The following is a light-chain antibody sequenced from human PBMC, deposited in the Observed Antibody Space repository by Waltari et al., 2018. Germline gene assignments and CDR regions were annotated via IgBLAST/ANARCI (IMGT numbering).Light chain of an antibody. J-gene: IGKJ2*01. CDR3: LQYSNWPYT. Sequence: EIVMTQSPATLSVSPGERATLTCRASQCIGTSLSWFQLRPGRAPSNLIYGASTRATGIPARFSGSGSGTEFSLTISSLQSEDIAIYYCLQYSNWPYTFGQGTRLEIK. CDR1: QCIGTS. V-gene: IGKV3-15*01. CDR2: GAS.